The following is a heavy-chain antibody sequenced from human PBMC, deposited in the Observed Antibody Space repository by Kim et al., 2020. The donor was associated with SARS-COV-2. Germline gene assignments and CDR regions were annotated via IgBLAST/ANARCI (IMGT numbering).Heavy chain of an antibody. D-gene: IGHD6-6*01. CDR2: IYHSGST. V-gene: IGHV4-4*02. CDR3: ARVVPYSSSPRPKSNWFDP. CDR1: GGSISSSNW. J-gene: IGHJ5*02. Sequence: SETLSLTCAVSGGSISSSNWWSWVRQPPGKGLEWIGEIYHSGSTNYNPSLKSRVTISVDKSKNQFSLKLSSVTAADTAVYYCARVVPYSSSPRPKSNWFDPWGQGTLVTVSS.